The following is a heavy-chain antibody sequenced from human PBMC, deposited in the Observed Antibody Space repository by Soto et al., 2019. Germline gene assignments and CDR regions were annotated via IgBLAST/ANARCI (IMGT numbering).Heavy chain of an antibody. J-gene: IGHJ4*02. CDR2: VHRSGST. CDR1: GGSISSGNW. CDR3: ARLDNSDWSKGYYFDY. D-gene: IGHD6-19*01. V-gene: IGHV4-4*02. Sequence: QVQLQESGPGLVKPSGTLSLTCAVSGGSISSGNWWRWVRQPPGKGLDWIGEVHRSGSTNYNPSLKSRVTISVDESKSQFSLKLSSVTAADTAVYYCARLDNSDWSKGYYFDYWGQGTLVTVSS.